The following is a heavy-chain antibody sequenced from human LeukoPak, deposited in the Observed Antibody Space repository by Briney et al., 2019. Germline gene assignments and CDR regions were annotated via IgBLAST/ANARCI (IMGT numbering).Heavy chain of an antibody. CDR1: GISFSSFG. V-gene: IGHV3-30*02. J-gene: IGHJ4*02. CDR3: AKSQNYYDNSGYYYLDY. Sequence: PGGSLRLSCAASGISFSSFGMHWVRQAPGKGLEWVTFIRYDGLNKYYADSVKGRFTISRDNSKNTLYLQMNSPRPEDTAVYYCAKSQNYYDNSGYYYLDYWGQGNLVTVSS. D-gene: IGHD3-22*01. CDR2: IRYDGLNK.